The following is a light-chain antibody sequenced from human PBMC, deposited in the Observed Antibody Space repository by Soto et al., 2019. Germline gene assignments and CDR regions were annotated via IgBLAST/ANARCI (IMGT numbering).Light chain of an antibody. V-gene: IGKV1-9*01. CDR2: EAS. CDR1: HDISTF. Sequence: DIQMTQSPSSLSASVGDRVTITCRASHDISTFLAWYQQKPGKAPKLLIYEASTLQSGVPSRFSGSGSGTEFTLTSSGLLPEDFAAYHCQQLYTLPFTFGQGTRLEI. CDR3: QQLYTLPFT. J-gene: IGKJ5*01.